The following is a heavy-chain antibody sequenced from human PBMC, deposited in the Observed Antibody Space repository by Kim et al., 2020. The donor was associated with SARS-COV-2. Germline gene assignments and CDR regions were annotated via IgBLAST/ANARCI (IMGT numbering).Heavy chain of an antibody. J-gene: IGHJ4*02. V-gene: IGHV4-34*01. CDR2: INHSGST. CDR1: GGSFSGYY. D-gene: IGHD6-19*01. CDR3: ARASIAVAGTEPPGDY. Sequence: SETLSLTCAVYGGSFSGYYWSWIRQPPGKGLEWIGEINHSGSTNYNPSLKSRVTISVDTSKNQFSLKLSSVTAADTAVYYCARASIAVAGTEPPGDYWGQGTLVTVSS.